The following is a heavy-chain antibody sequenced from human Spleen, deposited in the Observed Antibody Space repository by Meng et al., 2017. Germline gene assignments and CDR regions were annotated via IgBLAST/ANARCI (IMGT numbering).Heavy chain of an antibody. D-gene: IGHD1-26*01. Sequence: QVQLQQWGVGLLKPSETLSLTCAVHGGSFSGYYWSWIRQPPGKGLEWIGEINHSGSTNYNPSLKSRVTISVDTSKNQFSLKLSSVTAADTAVYYCARGRGAWEDYWGQGTLVTVSS. CDR1: GGSFSGYY. V-gene: IGHV4-34*01. CDR2: INHSGST. J-gene: IGHJ4*02. CDR3: ARGRGAWEDY.